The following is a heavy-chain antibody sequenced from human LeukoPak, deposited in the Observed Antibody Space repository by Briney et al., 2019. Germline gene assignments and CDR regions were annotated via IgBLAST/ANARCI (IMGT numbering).Heavy chain of an antibody. J-gene: IGHJ5*02. Sequence: PSETLSLTCTVSGGSISSSGYYWGWIRQPPGKGLEWIGTIYYSGTTYYNPSLKSRVTISVDTSKNHFSLKLNSVTAADTAVYYCARRTGSRLPNWFGPWGQGTLVTVSS. CDR1: GGSISSSGYY. V-gene: IGHV4-39*01. CDR2: IYYSGTT. D-gene: IGHD3-10*01. CDR3: ARRTGSRLPNWFGP.